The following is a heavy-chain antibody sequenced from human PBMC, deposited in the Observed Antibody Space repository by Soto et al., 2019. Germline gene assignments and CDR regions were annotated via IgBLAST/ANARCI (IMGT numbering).Heavy chain of an antibody. V-gene: IGHV1-18*01. J-gene: IGHJ5*02. CDR3: ARAPLYSSSSAWLDP. Sequence: GASVKVSCKASGYTFTSYGISSVRQAPGQGLEWMGWISAYNGNTNYAQKLQGRVTMTTDTSTSTAYMELRSLGSDDTAVYYCARAPLYSSSSAWLDPWGQGTLVTVSS. CDR1: GYTFTSYG. D-gene: IGHD6-6*01. CDR2: ISAYNGNT.